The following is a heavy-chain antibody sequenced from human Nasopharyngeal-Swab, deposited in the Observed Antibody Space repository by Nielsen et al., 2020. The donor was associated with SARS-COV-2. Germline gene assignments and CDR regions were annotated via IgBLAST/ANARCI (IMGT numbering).Heavy chain of an antibody. CDR1: GFTFNFYS. CDR2: ISGSGRKI. D-gene: IGHD2-2*01. J-gene: IGHJ1*01. V-gene: IGHV3-21*01. Sequence: GESLKISCAASGFTFNFYSMNWVRQSPGKGLEWVALISGSGRKIYYADAVKGRFTVSRDNAQNSLVLQMNNLRAEDTAVYYCSHIGPCESASCHGKYFYSWGQGTPVTVSS. CDR3: SHIGPCESASCHGKYFYS.